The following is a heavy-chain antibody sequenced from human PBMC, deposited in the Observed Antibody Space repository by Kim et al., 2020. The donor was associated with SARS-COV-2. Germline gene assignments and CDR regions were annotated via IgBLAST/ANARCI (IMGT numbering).Heavy chain of an antibody. Sequence: YNPSLKSRVTISVDTSKNQFSLKLSSVTAADTAVYYCARVYVVAATYVDYWGQGTLVTVSS. CDR3: ARVYVVAATYVDY. J-gene: IGHJ4*02. D-gene: IGHD2-15*01. V-gene: IGHV4-31*02.